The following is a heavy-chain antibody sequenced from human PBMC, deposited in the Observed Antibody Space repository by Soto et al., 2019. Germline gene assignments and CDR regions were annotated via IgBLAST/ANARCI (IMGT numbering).Heavy chain of an antibody. CDR2: IRGSGGST. CDR3: ANRRDSCATYYYYYGMDV. D-gene: IGHD2-2*01. Sequence: GGSLRLSCAASGFTFSSYDMSWVRQAPGKWLEWVSAIRGSGGSTYYADSVKGRFTISRDKSKNTLYLQMNSLRAEDTAVYYCANRRDSCATYYYYYGMDVWGQGXTVTV. V-gene: IGHV3-23*01. J-gene: IGHJ6*02. CDR1: GFTFSSYD.